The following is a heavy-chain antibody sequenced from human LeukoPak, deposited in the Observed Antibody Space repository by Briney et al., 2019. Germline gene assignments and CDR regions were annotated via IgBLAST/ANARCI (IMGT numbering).Heavy chain of an antibody. J-gene: IGHJ6*03. V-gene: IGHV3-11*01. D-gene: IGHD3-22*01. Sequence: GGSLRLSCAASGFTFSDYYMSWIRQAPGKGLEWVSYISSSGSTIYYADSVKGRFTISRDNAKNSLYQQMNSLRAEDTAVYYCARDLDSSGYSLWHYYMDVWGKGTTVTVSS. CDR2: ISSSGSTI. CDR1: GFTFSDYY. CDR3: ARDLDSSGYSLWHYYMDV.